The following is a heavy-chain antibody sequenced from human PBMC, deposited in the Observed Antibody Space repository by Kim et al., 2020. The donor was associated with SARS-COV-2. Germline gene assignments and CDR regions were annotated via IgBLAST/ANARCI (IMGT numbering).Heavy chain of an antibody. CDR1: SDSISNTSYF. CDR2: VDYSGNT. D-gene: IGHD3-16*01. Sequence: SETLSLTCSVSSDSISNTSYFRGWIRQPAGKGLEWIASVDYSGNTYYNPSLKSRVTMSLDTSKNQFSLKLSSVTAADTAVYYCAGHGNYVWGSYWWFDPWGQGTLVTVSS. CDR3: AGHGNYVWGSYWWFDP. J-gene: IGHJ5*02. V-gene: IGHV4-39*01.